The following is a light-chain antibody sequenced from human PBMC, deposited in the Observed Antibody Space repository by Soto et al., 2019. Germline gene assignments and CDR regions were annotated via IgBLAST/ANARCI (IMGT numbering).Light chain of an antibody. CDR1: SSDIGAYDY. CDR3: FSFTTTRAHV. CDR2: EVN. J-gene: IGLJ1*01. V-gene: IGLV2-14*01. Sequence: QSSLTQPASLSGSPGQSITISCTGTSSDIGAYDYVSRFQQHPGKAPKLMISEVNNRPSGVSNRFSGSKSGNTAYLTISGLQVEDEAEYFCFSFTTTRAHVVGPGTKVTVL.